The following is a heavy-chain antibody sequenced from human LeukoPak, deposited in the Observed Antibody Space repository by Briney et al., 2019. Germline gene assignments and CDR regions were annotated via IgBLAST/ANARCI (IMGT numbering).Heavy chain of an antibody. CDR3: ARDQRVNWFDP. V-gene: IGHV4-38-2*02. CDR2: IYHSGST. Sequence: SDTLSLTCTVSGYSISSGYYWGWIRQPPGKGLEWIGSIYHSGSTYYNPSLKSRVTISVDTSKNQFSLKLSSVTAADTAVYYCARDQRVNWFDPWGQGTLVTVSS. CDR1: GYSISSGYY. D-gene: IGHD6-25*01. J-gene: IGHJ5*02.